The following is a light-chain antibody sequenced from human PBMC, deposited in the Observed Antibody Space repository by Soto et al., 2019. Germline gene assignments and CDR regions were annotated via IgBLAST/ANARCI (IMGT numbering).Light chain of an antibody. V-gene: IGKV3-20*01. J-gene: IGKJ2*01. CDR2: GAS. Sequence: EMVLTQSPGTLSLSPGERATLSCRASQSVSSSYLAWYQKKPGKATRLLIYGASSRATGIPDRFSGIGFGTAFPLIISRLEAEDLPVYYGQQYGRSSYTFGQGTKLEIK. CDR1: QSVSSSY. CDR3: QQYGRSSYT.